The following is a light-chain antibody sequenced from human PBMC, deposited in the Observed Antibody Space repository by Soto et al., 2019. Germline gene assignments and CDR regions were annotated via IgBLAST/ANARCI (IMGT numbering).Light chain of an antibody. CDR2: GAS. CDR3: QQYKKGLGT. CDR1: QCVXSN. Sequence: IGLNHSTSTLSVSPGESATLSCRASQCVXSNFGWYQQKPGQAPRVLXSGASTSATGSPARLSGSGSGTEFTLTISSLQSNDFAVYYWQQYKKGLGTFGQGTKVDI. V-gene: IGKV3-15*01. J-gene: IGKJ1*01.